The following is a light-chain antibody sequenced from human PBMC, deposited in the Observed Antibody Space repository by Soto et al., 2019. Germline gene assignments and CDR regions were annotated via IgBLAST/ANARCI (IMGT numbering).Light chain of an antibody. CDR2: DTT. Sequence: QAVVTQEPSLTVSQGGTAPLPCGSGIGAVTNGHYPYWFQQKPGQAPRTLIYDTTNRHSWTPARFSGSLLGGKAALTLSGAQPEDEAEYYCLLSYNGPYVFGTGTKVTVL. CDR3: LLSYNGPYV. V-gene: IGLV7-46*01. CDR1: IGAVTNGHY. J-gene: IGLJ1*01.